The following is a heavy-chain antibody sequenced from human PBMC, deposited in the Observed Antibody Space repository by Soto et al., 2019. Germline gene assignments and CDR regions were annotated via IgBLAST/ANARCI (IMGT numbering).Heavy chain of an antibody. J-gene: IGHJ6*02. Sequence: QVQLVESGGGVVQPGRSLRLSCAASGFTFSSYGMHWVRQAPGKGLEWVAVIWYDGSNKYYADSVKGRFTISRDNSKNTLYLQMNSRRAEDTAVYYCARVDSSSPPGYYGMDVWGQGTTVTVSS. V-gene: IGHV3-33*01. CDR2: IWYDGSNK. CDR3: ARVDSSSPPGYYGMDV. CDR1: GFTFSSYG. D-gene: IGHD6-6*01.